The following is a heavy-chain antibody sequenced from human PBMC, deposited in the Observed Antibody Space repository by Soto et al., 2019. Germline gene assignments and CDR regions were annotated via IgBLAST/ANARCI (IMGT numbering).Heavy chain of an antibody. V-gene: IGHV1-46*01. J-gene: IGHJ4*02. D-gene: IGHD3-3*01. CDR1: GYTFTGYY. CDR3: ARVAGSWSGSYYFDY. Sequence: AASVKVSCKASGYTFTGYYMHWVRQAPGQGLEWMGIIIPSGGSTTYAQKFQGRVTMTRDTSTTTVYMELSSLRSDDTAVYYCARVAGSWSGSYYFDYWGQGTLVTVSS. CDR2: IIPSGGST.